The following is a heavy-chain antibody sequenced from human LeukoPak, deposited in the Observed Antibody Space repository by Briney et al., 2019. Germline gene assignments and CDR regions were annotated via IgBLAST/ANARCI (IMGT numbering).Heavy chain of an antibody. Sequence: GGSLRLSCAASGFTFSSYAMGWVRQAPGKGLEWVSAISGSGGSTYYADSVKGRFTISRDNSKNTLYLQMNSLRAEDTAVYYCAKAHSGSYSFDYWGQGTLVTVSS. V-gene: IGHV3-23*01. CDR1: GFTFSSYA. CDR2: ISGSGGST. J-gene: IGHJ4*02. CDR3: AKAHSGSYSFDY. D-gene: IGHD1-26*01.